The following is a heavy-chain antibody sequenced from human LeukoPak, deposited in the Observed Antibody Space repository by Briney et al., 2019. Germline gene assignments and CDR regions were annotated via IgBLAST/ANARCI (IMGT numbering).Heavy chain of an antibody. V-gene: IGHV1-2*02. Sequence: GASVTVSCKASGYTFTGYYMYWVRQAPGQGLEWMGWINPNSGGTNYAQKFQGRVTMTRDTSISTAYMELSRLRSDDTAVYYCARDSSSRNYYYYGMDVWGQGTTVTVSS. CDR3: ARDSSSRNYYYYGMDV. J-gene: IGHJ6*02. CDR2: INPNSGGT. D-gene: IGHD6-6*01. CDR1: GYTFTGYY.